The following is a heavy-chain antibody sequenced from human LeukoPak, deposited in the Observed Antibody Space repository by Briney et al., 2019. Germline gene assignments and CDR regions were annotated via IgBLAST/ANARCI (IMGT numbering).Heavy chain of an antibody. J-gene: IGHJ5*02. Sequence: GGSLRLSCAASGFTVSSNYMSWVRQAPGKGLEWVSIIYSGGSTYYADSVKGRFTISRDNSKNTLYLQMNSLRAEDTAVYYCARDNSVEDTAWWFDPWGQGTLVTVSS. V-gene: IGHV3-66*01. CDR3: ARDNSVEDTAWWFDP. CDR2: IYSGGST. D-gene: IGHD4-23*01. CDR1: GFTVSSNY.